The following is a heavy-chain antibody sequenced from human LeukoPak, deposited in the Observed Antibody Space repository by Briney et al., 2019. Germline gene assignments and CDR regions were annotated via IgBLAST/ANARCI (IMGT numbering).Heavy chain of an antibody. CDR3: ATSVYAIPVFDY. V-gene: IGHV1-24*01. CDR2: FDPEDGEA. D-gene: IGHD2-8*01. Sequence: ASVKVSCKVSGYTLTELSMHWVRQAPGKGLEWMGGFDPEDGEAIYAQKFQGRVTMTEDTSTDTAYMELSSLRSEDTAVYYCATSVYAIPVFDYWGQGTLVTVSS. CDR1: GYTLTELS. J-gene: IGHJ4*02.